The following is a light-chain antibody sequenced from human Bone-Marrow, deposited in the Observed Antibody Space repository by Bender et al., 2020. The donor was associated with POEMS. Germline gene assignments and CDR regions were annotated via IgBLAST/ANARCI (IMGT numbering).Light chain of an antibody. J-gene: IGLJ2*01. CDR3: SSYTSGSTVI. CDR2: EVS. Sequence: QSALTQPASVSGSPGQSITISCTGTSSDVGSYNLVSWYQQHPGKAPKLMIYEVSKRPSGVSNRFSGSKSGNTASLTISGLQAEDEADYYCSSYTSGSTVIFGGGTKLSVL. V-gene: IGLV2-14*02. CDR1: SSDVGSYNL.